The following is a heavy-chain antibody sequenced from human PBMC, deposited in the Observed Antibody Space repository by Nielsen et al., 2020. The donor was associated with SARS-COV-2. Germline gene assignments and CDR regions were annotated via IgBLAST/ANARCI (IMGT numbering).Heavy chain of an antibody. CDR3: ARDSTPLVSGGHQDY. Sequence: GESLKISCTASGFTFRTYTMNWVRQAPGKGLEWLASISSSSTYIYYADSVKGRFTISRDNADNSLFLQMNSLRAEDSAVYYCARDSTPLVSGGHQDYWGQGTLVTVSS. V-gene: IGHV3-21*01. J-gene: IGHJ4*02. CDR2: ISSSSTYI. CDR1: GFTFRTYT. D-gene: IGHD3-16*01.